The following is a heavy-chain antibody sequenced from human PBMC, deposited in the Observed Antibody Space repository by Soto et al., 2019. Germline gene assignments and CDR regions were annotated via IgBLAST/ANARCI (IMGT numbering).Heavy chain of an antibody. D-gene: IGHD3-10*01. V-gene: IGHV3-30-3*01. CDR3: ARSGAEHYFDY. CDR2: ISYDGSNK. Sequence: QVQLVESGGGVVQPGRSLRLSCAASGFTFSSYAIHWVRQAPGKGLEWVAVISYDGSNKYYADSVKGRFTISRDNSKNTLYLQMNSLRAEVTAVYYCARSGAEHYFDYWGQGTLVTVSS. J-gene: IGHJ4*02. CDR1: GFTFSSYA.